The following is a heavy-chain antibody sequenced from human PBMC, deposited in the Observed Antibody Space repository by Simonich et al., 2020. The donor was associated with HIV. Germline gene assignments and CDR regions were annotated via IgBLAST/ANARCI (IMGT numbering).Heavy chain of an antibody. CDR3: ARQPYYYDSGGYYDYHYYMDV. Sequence: VQLVESGGGLVQPGGSLRLSCVASGFTFSGYWMSWVRQAPGKGLEWVANIKLDGSDKYYVDSVKGRFTISRDNAKNSLYLQMNSLRAEDTAVYYCARQPYYYDSGGYYDYHYYMDVWGKGTTVTVSS. CDR1: GFTFSGYW. J-gene: IGHJ6*03. D-gene: IGHD3-22*01. V-gene: IGHV3-7*01. CDR2: IKLDGSDK.